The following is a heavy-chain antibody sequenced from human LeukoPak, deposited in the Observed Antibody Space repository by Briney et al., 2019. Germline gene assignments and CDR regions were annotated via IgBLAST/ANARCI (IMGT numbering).Heavy chain of an antibody. D-gene: IGHD2-2*02. CDR2: IYYSGST. Sequence: PSETLSLTCTVSGGSISSYYWSWIRQPPGKGLEWIGYIYYSGSTNYNPSLKSRVTISVDTSKNQFSLKLSSVTAADTAVYYCARRHLSPDCSSTSCYTPGYAFDIWGQGTMVTVSS. V-gene: IGHV4-59*08. CDR3: ARRHLSPDCSSTSCYTPGYAFDI. CDR1: GGSISSYY. J-gene: IGHJ3*02.